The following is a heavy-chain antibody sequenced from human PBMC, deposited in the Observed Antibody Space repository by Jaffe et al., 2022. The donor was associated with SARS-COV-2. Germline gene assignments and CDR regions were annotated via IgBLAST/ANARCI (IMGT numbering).Heavy chain of an antibody. Sequence: QVQLQESGPGLVKPSQTLSLTCTVSGGSISSGAYSWSWIRQRPGKGLEWIGDIYYSGSSYSNPSLTSRLSMSVDTSKNQFSLKLSSLTAADTAVYYCARAVMIPGANAHNWFDPWGQGTLVAVSS. D-gene: IGHD2-21*01. CDR3: ARAVMIPGANAHNWFDP. V-gene: IGHV4-31*03. CDR2: IYYSGSS. CDR1: GGSISSGAYS. J-gene: IGHJ5*02.